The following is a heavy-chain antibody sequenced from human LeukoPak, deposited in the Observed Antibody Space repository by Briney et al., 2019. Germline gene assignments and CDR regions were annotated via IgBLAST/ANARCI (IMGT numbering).Heavy chain of an antibody. J-gene: IGHJ4*02. CDR3: ARVGGVRSALYYFDY. CDR1: GFTFSSYS. CDR2: TSSSSSYI. D-gene: IGHD3-16*01. Sequence: PGGSLRLSCAASGFTFSSYSMNWVRQAPGKGLEWVSSTSSSSSYIYYADSVKGRFTISRDNAKNSLYLQMNSLRAEDTAVYYCARVGGVRSALYYFDYWGQGTLVTVSS. V-gene: IGHV3-21*04.